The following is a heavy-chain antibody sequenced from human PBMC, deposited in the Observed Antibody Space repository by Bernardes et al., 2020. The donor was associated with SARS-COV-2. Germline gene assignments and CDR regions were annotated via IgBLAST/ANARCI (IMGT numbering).Heavy chain of an antibody. CDR2: ISSSGSTI. CDR3: ARDGYESPDYYYGMDV. V-gene: IGHV3-48*03. Sequence: GGSLRLSCAASGFTFSSYEMNWVRQAPGKGLEWVSYISSSGSTIYYADSVKGRFTISRDNAKNSLYLQMNSLRAEDTAVYYCARDGYESPDYYYGMDVWGQGTTVTVSS. D-gene: IGHD5-12*01. CDR1: GFTFSSYE. J-gene: IGHJ6*02.